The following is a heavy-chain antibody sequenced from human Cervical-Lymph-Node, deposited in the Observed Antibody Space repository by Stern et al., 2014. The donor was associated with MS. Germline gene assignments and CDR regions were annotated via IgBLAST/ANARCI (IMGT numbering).Heavy chain of an antibody. V-gene: IGHV4-4*02. CDR3: AREGYSSSYDAFDI. CDR2: IYHSGNT. J-gene: IGHJ3*02. D-gene: IGHD6-6*01. Sequence: QVQLQESGPGLVKPSGTLSLTCAVSGGSISSSNLWSWVRPPPGKGLEWSGEIYHSGNTNYDPALKSRVTIYGDKSTTTVFLELSSVPAADTAVYYCAREGYSSSYDAFDIWGQGTMVTVSS. CDR1: GGSISSSNL.